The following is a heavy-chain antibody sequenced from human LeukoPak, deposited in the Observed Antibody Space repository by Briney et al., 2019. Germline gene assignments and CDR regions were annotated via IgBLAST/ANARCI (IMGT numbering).Heavy chain of an antibody. CDR2: ISSSSSTI. CDR3: AKAKGSGLNYYFDY. J-gene: IGHJ4*02. V-gene: IGHV3-48*04. CDR1: GFTFSSYS. D-gene: IGHD6-19*01. Sequence: GGSLRLSCAASGFTFSSYSMNWVRQAPGKGLEWVSYISSSSSTIYYADSVKGRSTISRDNAKNSLYLQMNSLRAEDTAEYYCAKAKGSGLNYYFDYWGQGTLVTVSS.